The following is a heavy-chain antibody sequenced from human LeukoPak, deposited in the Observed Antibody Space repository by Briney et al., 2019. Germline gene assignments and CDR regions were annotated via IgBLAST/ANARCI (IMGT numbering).Heavy chain of an antibody. V-gene: IGHV3-64*01. CDR2: ISSNGGST. CDR1: GFTLSSYA. D-gene: IGHD7-27*01. Sequence: GGSLRLSCAASGFTLSSYAMSWVRQAPGKGLEYVSAISSNGGSTYYANSVKGRFTISRDNSKNTLYLQMGSLRAEDMAVYYCARRTGEGNFDYWGQGTLVTVSS. CDR3: ARRTGEGNFDY. J-gene: IGHJ4*02.